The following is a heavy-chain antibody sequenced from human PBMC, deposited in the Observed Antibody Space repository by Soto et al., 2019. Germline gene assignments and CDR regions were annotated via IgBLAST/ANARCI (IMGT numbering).Heavy chain of an antibody. CDR3: AKGPRGYCSSTSCTSWFDP. J-gene: IGHJ5*02. CDR1: GFTFSSYA. V-gene: IGHV3-30-3*01. D-gene: IGHD2-2*01. Sequence: PGGSLRLSCAASGFTFSSYAMHWVRQAPGKGLEWVAVISYDGSNKYYADSVKGRFTISRDNSKNTLYLQMNSLRAEDTAVYYCAKGPRGYCSSTSCTSWFDPWGQGTLVTV. CDR2: ISYDGSNK.